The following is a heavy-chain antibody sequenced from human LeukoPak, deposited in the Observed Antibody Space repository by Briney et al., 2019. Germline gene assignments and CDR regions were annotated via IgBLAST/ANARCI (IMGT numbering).Heavy chain of an antibody. CDR1: GGSISRGSYY. CDR2: IYTSGST. J-gene: IGHJ2*01. D-gene: IGHD7-27*01. CDR3: ARDYRTNWGVFGWYFDL. Sequence: SETLSLTCIVSGGSISRGSYYWNWIRQPAGKGLEWMGRIYTSGSTNYNPSLKSRVTISVDTSKNQFSLKLSSVTAADTAVYYCARDYRTNWGVFGWYFDLWGRGTLVTVSS. V-gene: IGHV4-61*02.